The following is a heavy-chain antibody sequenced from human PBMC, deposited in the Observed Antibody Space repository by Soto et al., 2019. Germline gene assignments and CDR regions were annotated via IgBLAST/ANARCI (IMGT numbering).Heavy chain of an antibody. CDR1: GFTFSNYA. CDR3: TIAGFTDYFYGLDV. J-gene: IGHJ6*02. V-gene: IGHV3-23*01. Sequence: GGSLRLSCVASGFTFSNYAMSWVRQAPGKGLEWVAAIRGSGTITYYADSVRGRFTISRDNFENTVYLQMTNLRAEDTAVYYCTIAGFTDYFYGLDVWGPGTTVTVSS. CDR2: IRGSGTIT. D-gene: IGHD3-16*01.